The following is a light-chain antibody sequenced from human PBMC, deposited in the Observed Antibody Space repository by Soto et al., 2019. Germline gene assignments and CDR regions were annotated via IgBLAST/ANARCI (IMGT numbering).Light chain of an antibody. CDR3: QQYGTSPLT. CDR1: QTVSSNY. J-gene: IGKJ4*01. V-gene: IGKV3-20*01. CDR2: SAS. Sequence: EIVLTQSPGTLSLSPGERATLSCRASQTVSSNYLAWYQQKPGQAPRLLIYSASTRATGIPDRFSGSGSGTDFTLTISSLEPEDFAVYYSQQYGTSPLTFGRGTKVDIK.